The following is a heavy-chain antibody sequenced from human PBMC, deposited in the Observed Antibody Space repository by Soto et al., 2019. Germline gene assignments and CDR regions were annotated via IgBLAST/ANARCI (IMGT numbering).Heavy chain of an antibody. Sequence: QSPGKGLEWIGYISHSGLRHYRASLQSRLTTSVETSKNQFSLNLTSVTAADTAIYYCATSNTTCPGCYSWGQGTLVTVSS. D-gene: IGHD1-26*01. V-gene: IGHV4-59*01. CDR2: ISHSGLR. J-gene: IGHJ5*02. CDR3: ATSNTTCPGCYS.